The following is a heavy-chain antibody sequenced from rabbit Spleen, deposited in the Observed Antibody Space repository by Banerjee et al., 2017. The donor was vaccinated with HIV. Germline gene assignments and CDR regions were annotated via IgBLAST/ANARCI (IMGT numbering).Heavy chain of an antibody. Sequence: ESAAGRVQPGAASILSCTSSGFPFSIYYYMCWVRQAPGKGLEWIACIYAGSSGFTYFASWAKGRFTISKASSTTVTLQMTSLTAADTATYFCARDTSSSFSSYGMDLWGPGTLVTVS. CDR2: IYAGSSGFT. D-gene: IGHD1-1*01. CDR3: ARDTSSSFSSYGMDL. V-gene: IGHV1S40*01. CDR1: GFPFSIYYY. J-gene: IGHJ6*01.